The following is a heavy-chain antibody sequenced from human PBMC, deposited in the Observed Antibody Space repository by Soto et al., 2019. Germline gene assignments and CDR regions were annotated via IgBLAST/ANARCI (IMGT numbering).Heavy chain of an antibody. CDR1: GGTFSSYA. D-gene: IGHD2-15*01. Sequence: QVQLVQSGAEVKKPGSSVKVSCKASGGTFSSYAISWVRQAPGQGLEWMGGIIPIFGTANYAQRFQGRVTITADESTSTDYMELSSLRSEDTAVYYCARVGCSGGSCPKHYYYGMDVWGQGTTVTVSS. CDR2: IIPIFGTA. V-gene: IGHV1-69*12. CDR3: ARVGCSGGSCPKHYYYGMDV. J-gene: IGHJ6*02.